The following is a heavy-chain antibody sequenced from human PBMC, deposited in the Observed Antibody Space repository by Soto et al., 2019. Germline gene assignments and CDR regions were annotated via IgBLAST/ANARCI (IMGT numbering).Heavy chain of an antibody. CDR3: ARNPDYGDHWFAP. J-gene: IGHJ5*02. V-gene: IGHV4-34*01. CDR1: GGSFSGYY. D-gene: IGHD4-17*01. Sequence: SETLSLTCAVYGGSFSGYYWSWIRQPPGKGLEWIGEINHSGSTNYNPSLKSRVTISVDTSKNQFSLKLSSVTAADTAVYYCARNPDYGDHWFAPWGQGTLVTVSS. CDR2: INHSGST.